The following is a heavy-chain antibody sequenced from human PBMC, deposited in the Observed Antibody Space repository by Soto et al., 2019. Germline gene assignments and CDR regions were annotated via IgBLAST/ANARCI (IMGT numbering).Heavy chain of an antibody. Sequence: SVKVSCKASGGTFSSYAISWVRQAPGQGLEWMGGIIPIFGTANYAQKFQGRVTVTADKSTSTAYMELSSLRSGDTAVYYCARIKGSYYTAFDYWGQGTLVTVSS. CDR1: GGTFSSYA. CDR2: IIPIFGTA. CDR3: ARIKGSYYTAFDY. J-gene: IGHJ4*02. V-gene: IGHV1-69*06. D-gene: IGHD3-10*01.